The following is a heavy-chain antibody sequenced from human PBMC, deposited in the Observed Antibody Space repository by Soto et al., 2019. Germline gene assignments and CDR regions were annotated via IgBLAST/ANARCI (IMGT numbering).Heavy chain of an antibody. CDR3: ARDGYCSGGSCLIRGWFDP. Sequence: QVQLVESGGGVVQPGRSLRLSCAASGFTFNSYAMHWVRQAPGKGLEWVAVISYDGSNKYYADSVKGRFTISRDNSKNTLSLQMNSLRAEDTAMYYCARDGYCSGGSCLIRGWFDPWGQGTLVTVSS. CDR2: ISYDGSNK. CDR1: GFTFNSYA. J-gene: IGHJ5*02. V-gene: IGHV3-30-3*01. D-gene: IGHD2-15*01.